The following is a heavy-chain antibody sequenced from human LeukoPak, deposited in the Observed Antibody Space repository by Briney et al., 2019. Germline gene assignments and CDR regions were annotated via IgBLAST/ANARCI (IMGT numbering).Heavy chain of an antibody. V-gene: IGHV3-74*01. CDR3: ARVALPYYYDSSGYTFGY. CDR2: INSDGSST. Sequence: GGSLRLSCAASGFTFSSYWMHWVRQAPGKGLVWVSRINSDGSSTSYADSVKGRFTISRDDAKNTLYLQMNSLRAEDTAVYYCARVALPYYYDSSGYTFGYWGQGTLVTVSS. D-gene: IGHD3-22*01. CDR1: GFTFSSYW. J-gene: IGHJ4*02.